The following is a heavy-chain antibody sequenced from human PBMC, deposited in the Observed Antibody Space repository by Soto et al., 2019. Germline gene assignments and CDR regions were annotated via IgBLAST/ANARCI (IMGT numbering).Heavy chain of an antibody. CDR1: GFTVSSNY. CDR2: IYSGGST. V-gene: IGHV3-53*01. D-gene: IGHD3-16*02. Sequence: GGSLRLSCAASGFTVSSNYMSWVRQAPGKGLEWVSVIYSGGSTYYADSVKGRFTISRDNSKNTLYLQMNSLRAEDTAVYYCARLDYDYVWGSYRREYHFDYWGQGTLVTVSS. CDR3: ARLDYDYVWGSYRREYHFDY. J-gene: IGHJ4*02.